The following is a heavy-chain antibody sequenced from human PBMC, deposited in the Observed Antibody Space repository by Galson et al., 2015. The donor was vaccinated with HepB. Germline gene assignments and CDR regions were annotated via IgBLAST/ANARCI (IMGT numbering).Heavy chain of an antibody. CDR2: ISISSSSI. J-gene: IGHJ5*02. CDR3: ARDSGSGRNWFDP. V-gene: IGHV3-48*02. Sequence: SLRLSCAASGFTFSSYSMNWVRQAPGKGLVWVSYISISSSSIYYADSVKGRFTISRDNAKNSLYLQMNSLRDEDTAVYYCARDSGSGRNWFDPWGQGTLVTVSS. D-gene: IGHD1-1*01. CDR1: GFTFSSYS.